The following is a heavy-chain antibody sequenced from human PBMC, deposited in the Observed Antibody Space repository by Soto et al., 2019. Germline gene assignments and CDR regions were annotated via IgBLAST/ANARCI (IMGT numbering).Heavy chain of an antibody. J-gene: IGHJ6*02. CDR3: ARLGFNYDFLSGYYNVHHYKGIDV. CDR1: GYSFTSYW. Sequence: PGESLKISCKGSGYSFTSYWIGWVRQMPGKGLEWMGIIYPGDSDTRYSPSFQGQVTISADKSISTAYLQWSSLKASDTATYYCARLGFNYDFLSGYYNVHHYKGIDVWGQGTTVTVSS. D-gene: IGHD3-3*01. CDR2: IYPGDSDT. V-gene: IGHV5-51*01.